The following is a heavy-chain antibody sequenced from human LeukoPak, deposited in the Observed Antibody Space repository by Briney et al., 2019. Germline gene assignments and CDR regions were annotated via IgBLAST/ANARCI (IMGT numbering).Heavy chain of an antibody. Sequence: SETLSLTCTVSGGSISSSSYYWGWIRQPPGKGLEWIGSIYYSGSTYYNPSLKSRVTISVDTSKNQFSLKLSSVTAADTAVYYCATHLEQLVRKYYYYGMDVWGQGTTVTVSS. V-gene: IGHV4-39*07. D-gene: IGHD6-13*01. CDR1: GGSISSSSYY. CDR3: ATHLEQLVRKYYYYGMDV. J-gene: IGHJ6*02. CDR2: IYYSGST.